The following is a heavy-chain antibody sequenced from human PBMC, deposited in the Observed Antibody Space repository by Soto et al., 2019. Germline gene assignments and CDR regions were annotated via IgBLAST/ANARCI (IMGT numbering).Heavy chain of an antibody. CDR2: ISSNGGST. J-gene: IGHJ5*02. Sequence: LRLSCSASGFTFSSYAMHWVRQAPGKGLEYVSAISSNGGSTYYADSVKGRFTISRDNSKNTLYLQMSSLRAEDTAVYYCVKGPYDILTGYYIRNWFDPWGQGTLVTVSS. CDR1: GFTFSSYA. V-gene: IGHV3-64D*06. D-gene: IGHD3-9*01. CDR3: VKGPYDILTGYYIRNWFDP.